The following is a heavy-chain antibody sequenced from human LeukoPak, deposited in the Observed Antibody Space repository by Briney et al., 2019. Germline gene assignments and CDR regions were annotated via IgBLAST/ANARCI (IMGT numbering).Heavy chain of an antibody. CDR3: ATSYDSSGCD. J-gene: IGHJ4*02. CDR2: IKPDGSLQ. D-gene: IGHD3-22*01. V-gene: IGHV3-7*01. Sequence: GGSLRLSCTASGFIFSSFWMAWVRQAPGKGLEWVANIKPDGSLQFYGDSVKGRFTTSRDNAKNSLYLQMNNLRAEDTALYYCATSYDSSGCDWGQGTLVTVSS. CDR1: GFIFSSFW.